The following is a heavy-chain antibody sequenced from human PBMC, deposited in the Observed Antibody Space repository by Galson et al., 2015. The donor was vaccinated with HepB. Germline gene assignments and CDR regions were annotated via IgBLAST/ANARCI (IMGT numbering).Heavy chain of an antibody. Sequence: SLRLSCAASGFTFNNYGMHWVRQAPGKGLEWVAVISFDGNNIYYADSVRGRFTISRDNSKNTLYLQMKSLRAEDTAVYHCAKECGGDCYSTLYYYYYGMDVWGQGTTVSVSS. D-gene: IGHD2-21*02. V-gene: IGHV3-30*18. CDR3: AKECGGDCYSTLYYYYYGMDV. CDR2: ISFDGNNI. J-gene: IGHJ6*02. CDR1: GFTFNNYG.